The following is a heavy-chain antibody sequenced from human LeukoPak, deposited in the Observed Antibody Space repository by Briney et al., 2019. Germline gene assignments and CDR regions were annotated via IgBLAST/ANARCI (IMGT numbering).Heavy chain of an antibody. Sequence: AGGSLRFSCSASGFNFEPYAMSWVRQAPGKGPEWVGFIRSQAYGAATNYAPFVQDRFTISRDDSRSIVHLQLDSLRTDDTAVYFCTRVNYYDSGSLYYGYFDYWGQGALVTVSS. D-gene: IGHD3-22*01. CDR2: IRSQAYGAAT. J-gene: IGHJ4*02. CDR1: GFNFEPYA. CDR3: TRVNYYDSGSLYYGYFDY. V-gene: IGHV3-49*04.